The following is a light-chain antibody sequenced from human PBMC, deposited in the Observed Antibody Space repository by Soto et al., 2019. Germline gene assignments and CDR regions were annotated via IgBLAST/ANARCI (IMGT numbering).Light chain of an antibody. V-gene: IGLV1-51*01. Sequence: QSVLTQPPSVSAAPGQKVTISCSGSSSNIGNNYVSWYQQLPGTAPKLLIYDNNKRPSGIPDRFSGSKSGTSATLGITGVQTGDEADYYCRTWDSSLSAVVFGGGTQLTVL. J-gene: IGLJ2*01. CDR1: SSNIGNNY. CDR3: RTWDSSLSAVV. CDR2: DNN.